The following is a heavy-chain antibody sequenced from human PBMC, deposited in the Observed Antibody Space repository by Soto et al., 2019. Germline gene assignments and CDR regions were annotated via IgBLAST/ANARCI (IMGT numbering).Heavy chain of an antibody. CDR3: ARRDYAYLDP. V-gene: IGHV4-59*08. Sequence: SETLSLTCTVSGGSISSYYWSWIRQPPGKGLEWIGYIYYSGSTNYNPSLKSRVTISVDTSKNQFSLKLSSVTAADTAVYYCARRDYAYLDPWGQGTLVTVSS. D-gene: IGHD4-17*01. J-gene: IGHJ5*02. CDR2: IYYSGST. CDR1: GGSISSYY.